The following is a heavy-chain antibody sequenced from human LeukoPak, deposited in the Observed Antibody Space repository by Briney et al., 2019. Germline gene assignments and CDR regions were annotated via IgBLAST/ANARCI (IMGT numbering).Heavy chain of an antibody. D-gene: IGHD4-17*01. CDR1: GFTFSSYG. CDR3: AKDRDYGDFGYFDY. Sequence: GGSLRLSCAASGFTFSSYGMHWVRQAPGKGLEWVAFIRYDGSNKYYADSVKGRFTISRDNSKNTLYMQMNSLRGEDTAVYYCAKDRDYGDFGYFDYWGQGNPGTVSS. V-gene: IGHV3-30*02. CDR2: IRYDGSNK. J-gene: IGHJ4*02.